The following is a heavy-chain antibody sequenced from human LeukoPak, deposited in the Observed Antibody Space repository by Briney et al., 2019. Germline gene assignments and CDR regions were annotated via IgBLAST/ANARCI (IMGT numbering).Heavy chain of an antibody. Sequence: SETLSLTCTVSGGSISSYYWSWIRQPPGKGLEWIGYIYYSGSTNYNPSLKSRVTISVDTSNNQFSLKLSSVTAADTAAYFCARGPYSYDSSGAFDIWGQGTMVTVSS. CDR1: GGSISSYY. V-gene: IGHV4-59*08. CDR2: IYYSGST. D-gene: IGHD3-22*01. J-gene: IGHJ3*02. CDR3: ARGPYSYDSSGAFDI.